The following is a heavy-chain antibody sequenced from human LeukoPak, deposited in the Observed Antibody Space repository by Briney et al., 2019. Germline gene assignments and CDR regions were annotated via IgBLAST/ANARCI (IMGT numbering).Heavy chain of an antibody. CDR1: GGSISSYY. J-gene: IGHJ4*02. CDR3: ARGGSSGYYYG. Sequence: SETLSLTCTVSGGSISSYYWSWIRQPAGKGLEWIGRLYTSGSTNYNPSLKSRVTMSVDTSKNQFSLKLTSMTAADAAVYYCARGGSSGYYYGWGQGTLVTVSS. V-gene: IGHV4-4*07. D-gene: IGHD3-22*01. CDR2: LYTSGST.